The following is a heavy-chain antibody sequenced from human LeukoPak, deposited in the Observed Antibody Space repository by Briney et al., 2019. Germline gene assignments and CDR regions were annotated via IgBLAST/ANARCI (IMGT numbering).Heavy chain of an antibody. CDR3: AKGKEWMITFGGVIVY. Sequence: GGSLRLSCAASGFTFSSYGMHWVRQAPGKGLEWVAVISYDGSNKYYADSVKGRFTISRDNSKNTLYLQMNSLRAEDTAVYYCAKGKEWMITFGGVIVYWGQGTLVTVSS. D-gene: IGHD3-16*02. CDR2: ISYDGSNK. V-gene: IGHV3-30*18. CDR1: GFTFSSYG. J-gene: IGHJ4*02.